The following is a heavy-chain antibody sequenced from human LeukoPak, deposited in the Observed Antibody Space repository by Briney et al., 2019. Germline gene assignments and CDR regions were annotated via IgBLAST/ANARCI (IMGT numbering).Heavy chain of an antibody. CDR3: ARDRRWLQSDIRHFDY. Sequence: PGGSLRLSCAASGFTFSSYWIHWVRQAPGKGLVWVSRIDNDGSDTIYADSVKGRFTISRDNAKNTLYLQMNSLRAEDTAVYYCARDRRWLQSDIRHFDYWGQGTLVTVSS. D-gene: IGHD5-24*01. V-gene: IGHV3-74*01. CDR1: GFTFSSYW. CDR2: IDNDGSDT. J-gene: IGHJ4*02.